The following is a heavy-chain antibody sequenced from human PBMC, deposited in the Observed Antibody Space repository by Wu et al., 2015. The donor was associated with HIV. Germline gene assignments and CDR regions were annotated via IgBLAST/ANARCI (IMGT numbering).Heavy chain of an antibody. V-gene: IGHV1-8*01. CDR2: MNPNSGNT. CDR3: ARGNCGGDCSSFYYYYYGMDI. Sequence: QVQLVQSGAEVKKPGASVKVSCQASGYTFTIYDINWVRQAPGQGLEWMGWMNPNSGNTGYAQKLQGRVTMTRNTSIGTAYMELSSLRSEDTAVYYCARGNCGGDCSSFYYYYYGMDIWGQGTTVTVSS. CDR1: GYTFTIYD. D-gene: IGHD2-21*02. J-gene: IGHJ6*02.